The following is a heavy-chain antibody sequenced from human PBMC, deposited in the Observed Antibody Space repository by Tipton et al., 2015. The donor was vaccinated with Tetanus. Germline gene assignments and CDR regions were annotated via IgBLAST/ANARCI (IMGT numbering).Heavy chain of an antibody. CDR1: GGSISSGGYY. D-gene: IGHD3-10*01. J-gene: IGHJ5*02. CDR2: IYYSGST. Sequence: TLSLTCTVSGGSISSGGYYWSWIRQHPGKGLEWIGYIYYSGSTYYNPSLKSRVTISVDTSKNQFSLKLSSVTAADTAVYYCARRGLTMVRGVAPWGQGTLVTVSS. CDR3: ARRGLTMVRGVAP. V-gene: IGHV4-31*03.